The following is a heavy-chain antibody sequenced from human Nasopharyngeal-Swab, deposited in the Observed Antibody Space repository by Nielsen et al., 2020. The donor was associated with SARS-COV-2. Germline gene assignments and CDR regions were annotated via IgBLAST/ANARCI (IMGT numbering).Heavy chain of an antibody. D-gene: IGHD3-10*01. CDR2: IYYSGST. CDR3: ASSPLWFGEPEHGMDV. Sequence: WIRQPPGKGLEWIGEIYYSGSTNYNPPLKSRVTISVDTSKNQFSLKLSSVTAADTAVYYCASSPLWFGEPEHGMDVWGQGTTVTVSS. J-gene: IGHJ6*02. V-gene: IGHV4-34*01.